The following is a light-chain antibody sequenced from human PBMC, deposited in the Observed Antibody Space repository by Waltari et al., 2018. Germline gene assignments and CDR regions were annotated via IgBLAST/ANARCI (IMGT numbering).Light chain of an antibody. Sequence: DIVVAQSPDPLAVSLGERVTINCKSSQSVLHTSYNKNYLARFQLKSGQPPKLLIYWASTRQSGVPNRFSGSGSGTDFTLTISGLQAEDVAVYYCQQYYSPPYTFGQGTKLQI. CDR1: QSVLHTSYNKNY. J-gene: IGKJ2*01. CDR2: WAS. V-gene: IGKV4-1*01. CDR3: QQYYSPPYT.